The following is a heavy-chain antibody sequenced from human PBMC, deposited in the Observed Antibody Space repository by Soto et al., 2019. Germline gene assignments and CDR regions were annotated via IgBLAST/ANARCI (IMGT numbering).Heavy chain of an antibody. CDR3: ARDVGVKGPDFDY. Sequence: QVQLVESGGGVVQPGRSLRLSCAASGFTFNNYGMHWVRQAPGKGLEWVAVIWYDGSNKYYADSVKGRFTISRDDSKNTLYLQMNSLRVEDTAVYYCARDVGVKGPDFDYWGQGTLVTVSS. CDR2: IWYDGSNK. V-gene: IGHV3-33*01. CDR1: GFTFNNYG. J-gene: IGHJ4*02. D-gene: IGHD3-10*01.